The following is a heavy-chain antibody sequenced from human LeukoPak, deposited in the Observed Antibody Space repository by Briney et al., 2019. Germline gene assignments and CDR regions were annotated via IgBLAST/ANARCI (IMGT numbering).Heavy chain of an antibody. V-gene: IGHV3-30*04. J-gene: IGHJ4*02. Sequence: GGSLRLSCAASGFTFSSYAMHWVRQAPGKGLEWVAVISYDGSNKYYADSVKGRFTISRDNSKNTLYLQMNSLRAEDTAVYYCARERAAARPDFDYWGQGTLVTVSS. CDR3: ARERAAARPDFDY. D-gene: IGHD6-6*01. CDR2: ISYDGSNK. CDR1: GFTFSSYA.